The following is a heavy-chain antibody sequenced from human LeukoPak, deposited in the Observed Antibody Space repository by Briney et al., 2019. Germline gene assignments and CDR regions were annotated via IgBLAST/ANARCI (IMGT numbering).Heavy chain of an antibody. CDR3: ARGPRYNWNYASDY. V-gene: IGHV1-18*01. D-gene: IGHD1-7*01. CDR1: GYTFTSYG. Sequence: AASVKVSCKASGYTFTSYGISWVRQAPGQGLEWMGWISAYNGNTNYAQKLQGRVTMTTDTSTSTAYMELRSLRSDDTAVYYCARGPRYNWNYASDYWGQGTLVTVSS. J-gene: IGHJ4*02. CDR2: ISAYNGNT.